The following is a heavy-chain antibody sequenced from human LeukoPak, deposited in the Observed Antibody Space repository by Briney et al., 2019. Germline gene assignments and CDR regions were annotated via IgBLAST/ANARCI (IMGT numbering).Heavy chain of an antibody. Sequence: GGSLRLSCAASGFTFSSYSMNWVRQAPGKGLEWVSSISSSSSYIHYADSVKGRFTISRDNAKNSLYLQMNSLRAEDTAVYYCARGSTFGGVTMFYWGQGTLVTVSS. CDR1: GFTFSSYS. CDR2: ISSSSSYI. CDR3: ARGSTFGGVTMFY. D-gene: IGHD3-16*01. V-gene: IGHV3-21*01. J-gene: IGHJ4*02.